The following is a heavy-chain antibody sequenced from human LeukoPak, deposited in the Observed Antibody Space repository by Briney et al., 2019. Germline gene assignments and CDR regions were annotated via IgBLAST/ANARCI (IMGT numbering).Heavy chain of an antibody. Sequence: PSETLSLTCAVSGDSIDNPTFYWSWIRQPAGKGLEWIGRIYTSGSTNYNPSLKSRVTMSVDTSKNQFSLKLSSVTAADTAVYYCARASYYDSSGYSYFDYWGQGTLVTVSS. CDR3: ARASYYDSSGYSYFDY. CDR2: IYTSGST. V-gene: IGHV4-61*02. D-gene: IGHD3-22*01. J-gene: IGHJ4*02. CDR1: GDSIDNPTFY.